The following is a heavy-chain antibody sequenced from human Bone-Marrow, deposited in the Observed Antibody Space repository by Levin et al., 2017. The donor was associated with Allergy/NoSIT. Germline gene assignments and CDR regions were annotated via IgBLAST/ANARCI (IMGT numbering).Heavy chain of an antibody. D-gene: IGHD6-6*01. J-gene: IGHJ6*02. Sequence: ASVKVSCKTFGDTFTYYHVTWVRQPPGQGLEWMGWISGYTGKADYAQSLQGRVTMTTDTSTNTAYMELRSLISDDTAVYYCARVVSSSSPDYYYYGLDVWGQGTSVTVSS. CDR2: ISGYTGKA. V-gene: IGHV1-18*01. CDR3: ARVVSSSSPDYYYYGLDV. CDR1: GDTFTYYH.